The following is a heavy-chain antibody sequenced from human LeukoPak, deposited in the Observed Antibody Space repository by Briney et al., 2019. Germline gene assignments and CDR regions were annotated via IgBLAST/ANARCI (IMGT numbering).Heavy chain of an antibody. D-gene: IGHD3-22*01. V-gene: IGHV3-23*01. CDR2: ISGSGGST. CDR1: GFTFSGYA. J-gene: IGHJ3*02. Sequence: PGGSLRLSCAASGFTFSGYAMSWVRQAPGKGLEWVSAISGSGGSTYYADSVKGRFTISRDNSKNTLYLQMNILRAEDTAVYYCAKDSYDSSGYTDAFDIWGQGTMVTVSS. CDR3: AKDSYDSSGYTDAFDI.